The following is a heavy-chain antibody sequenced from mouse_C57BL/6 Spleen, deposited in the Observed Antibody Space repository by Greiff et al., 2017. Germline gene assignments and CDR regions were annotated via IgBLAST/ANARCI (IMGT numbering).Heavy chain of an antibody. CDR1: GYAFSSYW. Sequence: QVQLQQSGAELVKPGASVKISCKASGYAFSSYWMNWVKQRPGKGLEWIGQIYPGDGDTNYNGKFKGKATLTADKSSSTAYMQLSSLTSEDSAVYFCARERRDSSGPYYFDYWGQGTTLTVSS. J-gene: IGHJ2*01. CDR2: IYPGDGDT. D-gene: IGHD3-2*02. CDR3: ARERRDSSGPYYFDY. V-gene: IGHV1-80*01.